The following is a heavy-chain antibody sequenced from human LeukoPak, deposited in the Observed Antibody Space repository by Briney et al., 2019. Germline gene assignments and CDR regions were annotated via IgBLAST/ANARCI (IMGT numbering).Heavy chain of an antibody. CDR2: ISSDGCST. CDR1: GFTFSSYW. V-gene: IGHV3-74*01. J-gene: IGHJ4*02. Sequence: GGSLRLSCAASGFTFSSYWMHWVRQAPGKGLVWVSRISSDGCSTDYADSVKGRFTISRDNAKNTLYLQMNSLRAEDTAVYYCARRRTSGDFDYWGQGTLVTVSS. D-gene: IGHD2-2*01. CDR3: ARRRTSGDFDY.